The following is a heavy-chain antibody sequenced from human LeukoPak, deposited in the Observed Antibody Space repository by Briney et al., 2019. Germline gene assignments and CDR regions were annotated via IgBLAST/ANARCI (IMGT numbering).Heavy chain of an antibody. V-gene: IGHV1-69*04. J-gene: IGHJ4*02. D-gene: IGHD3-22*01. CDR2: IIPILGIA. CDR1: GGTFSSYA. CDR3: ARDDYYDSSGYSCVLDY. Sequence: GASVKVSCKASGGTFSSYAITWVRQAPGQGLEWMGRIIPILGIANYAQKFQGRVTITADKSTSTAYMELSSLRSEDTAVYYCARDDYYDSSGYSCVLDYWGQGTLVTVSS.